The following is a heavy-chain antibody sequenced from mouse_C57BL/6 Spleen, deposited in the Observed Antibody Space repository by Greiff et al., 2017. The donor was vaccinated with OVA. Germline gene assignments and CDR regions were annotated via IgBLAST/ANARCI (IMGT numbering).Heavy chain of an antibody. V-gene: IGHV1-82*01. CDR2: SYPGDGDT. CDR1: GYAFSSSW. CDR3: AYSPDFDY. J-gene: IGHJ2*01. Sequence: VQLQQSGPELVKPGASVKISCKASGYAFSSSWMNWVKQRPGKGLEWIGRSYPGDGDTNYNGKFKGKATLTADKSSSTAYMQLSSLTSEDSAVYCCAYSPDFDYWGQGTTLTVSS. D-gene: IGHD2-12*01.